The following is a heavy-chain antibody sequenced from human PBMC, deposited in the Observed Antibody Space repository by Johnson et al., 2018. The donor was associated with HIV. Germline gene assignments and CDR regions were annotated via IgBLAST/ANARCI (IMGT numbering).Heavy chain of an antibody. J-gene: IGHJ3*02. CDR1: GFTFSNAW. Sequence: EVQLVESGGGVVQPGGSLRLSCAASGFTFSNAWMSWVRQAPGKGLEWVGRIKSKTDGGTTDYAAPVKGRFTISRDDSKNTLYVQMKSLKTEDTAVYYCTTDHYFLDALDIWGQGTMVTVSS. CDR2: IKSKTDGGTT. V-gene: IGHV3-15*01. D-gene: IGHD2/OR15-2a*01. CDR3: TTDHYFLDALDI.